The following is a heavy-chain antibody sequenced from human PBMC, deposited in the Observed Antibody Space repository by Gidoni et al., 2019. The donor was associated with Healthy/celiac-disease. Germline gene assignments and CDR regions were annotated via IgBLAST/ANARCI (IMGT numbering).Heavy chain of an antibody. D-gene: IGHD5-12*01. J-gene: IGHJ3*02. Sequence: QLQLQESGSGLVKPSQTLSLTCAVSGGSISSGGYSWSWIRQPPGKGLEWIGYIYHSGSTYYNPSLKSRVTISVDRSKNQFSLKLSSVTAADTAVYYCARGVGYNNLGAFDIWGQGTMVTVSS. CDR2: IYHSGST. CDR3: ARGVGYNNLGAFDI. CDR1: GGSISSGGYS. V-gene: IGHV4-30-2*01.